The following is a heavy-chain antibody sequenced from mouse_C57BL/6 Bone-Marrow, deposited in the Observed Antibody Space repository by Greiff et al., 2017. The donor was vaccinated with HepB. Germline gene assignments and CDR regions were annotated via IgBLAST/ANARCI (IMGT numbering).Heavy chain of an antibody. CDR2: ISYDGSN. J-gene: IGHJ4*01. CDR1: GYSITSGYY. V-gene: IGHV3-6*01. CDR3: ARPARAMDY. Sequence: EVQLQESGPGLVKPSQSLSLTCSVTGYSITSGYYWNWIRQFPGNKLEWMGYISYDGSNNYNPSLKNRISITRDTSKNQFFLKLNSVTTEDTATYYCARPARAMDYWGQGTSVTVSS.